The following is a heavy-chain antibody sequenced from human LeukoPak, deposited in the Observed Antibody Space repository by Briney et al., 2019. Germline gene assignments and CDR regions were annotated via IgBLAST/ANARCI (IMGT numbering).Heavy chain of an antibody. CDR3: VIYKCDIVAGSYSWCDP. CDR1: GRSISSGGYS. J-gene: IGHJ5*02. Sequence: SETLSLTCAVSGRSISSGGYSWRWIRQPPGKGLEWIEYIYHSGSTYYNPSLKSRVTISVDRSMNEFFLELNSVTAADRAVDYCVIYKCDIVAGSYSWCDPGGQGTRVTVSS. V-gene: IGHV4-30-2*01. D-gene: IGHD3-9*01. CDR2: IYHSGST.